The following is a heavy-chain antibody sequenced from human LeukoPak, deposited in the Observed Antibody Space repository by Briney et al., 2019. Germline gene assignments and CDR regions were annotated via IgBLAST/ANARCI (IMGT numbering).Heavy chain of an antibody. CDR1: GFTFSSYA. CDR2: ISGSGDST. CDR3: ATDPGTMIVVP. V-gene: IGHV3-23*01. D-gene: IGHD3-22*01. J-gene: IGHJ4*02. Sequence: GGSLRLSCAASGFTFSSYAMTWFRQAPGRGLEWVSVISGSGDSTYYADSVKGRFTISRDNSKNTLYLQMNSLRAEDTAVYYCATDPGTMIVVPWGQGTLVTVSS.